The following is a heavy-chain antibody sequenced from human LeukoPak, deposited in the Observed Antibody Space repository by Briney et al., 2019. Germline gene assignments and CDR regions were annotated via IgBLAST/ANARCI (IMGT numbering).Heavy chain of an antibody. J-gene: IGHJ4*02. D-gene: IGHD3-3*01. CDR2: IYSGGST. Sequence: GGSLRLSCAASGFTVSSNYMSGVRQARGKGLEWVSVIYSGGSTYYADSVKGRFTISRDNSKNTLYLQMNSLKTEDTAVYYCVRHDGMVLPVWGQGTLVTVSS. CDR1: GFTVSSNY. CDR3: VRHDGMVLPV. V-gene: IGHV3-66*04.